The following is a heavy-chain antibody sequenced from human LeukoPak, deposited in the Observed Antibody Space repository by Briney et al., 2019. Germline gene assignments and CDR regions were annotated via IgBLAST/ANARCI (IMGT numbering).Heavy chain of an antibody. CDR2: ISSSGSTK. D-gene: IGHD3-10*01. CDR1: GFTFSSYE. J-gene: IGHJ3*02. CDR3: ARDRGRSALDDAFDI. V-gene: IGHV3-48*03. Sequence: GGSLRLSCAASGFTFSSYEMNWVRQAPGKGLEWISYISSSGSTKYYADSVQGRFSISRDNAQNSLFLQMNSLSAEDTAVYYCARDRGRSALDDAFDIWGQGTRVTVSS.